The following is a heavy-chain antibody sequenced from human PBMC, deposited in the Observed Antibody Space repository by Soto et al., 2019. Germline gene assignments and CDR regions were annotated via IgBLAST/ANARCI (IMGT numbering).Heavy chain of an antibody. Sequence: QVQLVQSGADVKTAGASVRVSCKASGYTFTGYYVHWVREAPGQGLEWMGWFTPETGATSYEQKFQGRVTLSRDTPINTAALELSSLRFDDAALYFCARERYQVISDGMNVGGQGTTVTVSS. V-gene: IGHV1-2*02. CDR2: FTPETGAT. CDR3: ARERYQVISDGMNV. CDR1: GYTFTGYY. J-gene: IGHJ6*02. D-gene: IGHD2-2*01.